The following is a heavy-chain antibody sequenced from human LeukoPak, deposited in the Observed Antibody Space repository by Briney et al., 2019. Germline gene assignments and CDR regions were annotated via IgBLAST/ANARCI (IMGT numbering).Heavy chain of an antibody. Sequence: SETLSLTCTVSGGSISSGGYYWSWIRQPPGKGLEWIGYIYHSGSTYYNPSLKSRVTISVDRSKNQFSLKLSSVTAADTAVYYCARLMGSATKIDYWGQGTLVTVSS. CDR3: ARLMGSATKIDY. J-gene: IGHJ4*02. V-gene: IGHV4-30-2*01. CDR1: GGSISSGGYY. D-gene: IGHD5-12*01. CDR2: IYHSGST.